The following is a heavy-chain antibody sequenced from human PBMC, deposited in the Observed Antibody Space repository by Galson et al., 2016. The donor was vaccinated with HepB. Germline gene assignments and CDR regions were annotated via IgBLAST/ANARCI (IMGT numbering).Heavy chain of an antibody. V-gene: IGHV3-43*01. CDR1: GFTFDEYT. CDR2: ITWDGGST. Sequence: SLRLSCAASGFTFDEYTMHWVRQAPGKGLEWVSLITWDGGSTKYPDSVKGRFTISRDSSQNSLYLQMNSLRTEDTALYYCVKDINRFRAAAGTFASWGQGTLVTVSS. CDR3: VKDINRFRAAAGTFAS. J-gene: IGHJ4*02. D-gene: IGHD6-13*01.